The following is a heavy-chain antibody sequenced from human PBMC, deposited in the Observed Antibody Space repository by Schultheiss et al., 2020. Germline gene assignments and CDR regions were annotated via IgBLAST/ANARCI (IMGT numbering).Heavy chain of an antibody. CDR1: GGSFSGYY. J-gene: IGHJ6*03. Sequence: SETLSLTCAVYGGSFSGYYWSWIRQPPGKGLEWIGEINHSGSTNYNPSLRSRVTISVDTAKNQFSLKLSSVTAADTAVYYCARGDYYYMDVWGKGTTVTVSS. CDR3: ARGDYYYMDV. V-gene: IGHV4-34*01. CDR2: INHSGST.